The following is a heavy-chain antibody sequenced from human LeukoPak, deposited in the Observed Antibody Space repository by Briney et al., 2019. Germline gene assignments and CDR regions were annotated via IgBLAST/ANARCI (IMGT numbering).Heavy chain of an antibody. CDR2: IIPIFGTA. CDR3: ARAALTGTTYNWFDP. Sequence: ASVKVSCKASGGTFSSYAISWVRQAPGQGHEWMGGIIPIFGTANYAQKFQGRVTITADESTSTAYMELSSLRSEDTAVYYCARAALTGTTYNWFDPWGQGTLVTVSS. V-gene: IGHV1-69*01. J-gene: IGHJ5*02. D-gene: IGHD1-7*01. CDR1: GGTFSSYA.